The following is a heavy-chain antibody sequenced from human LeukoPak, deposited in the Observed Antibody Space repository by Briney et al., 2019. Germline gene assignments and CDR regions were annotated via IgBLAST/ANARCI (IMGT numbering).Heavy chain of an antibody. V-gene: IGHV1-18*01. Sequence: EASVKVSCKASGYTFTSYGISWVRQAPGQGLEWMGWISAYNGNTNYAQKLQGRVTMTTDTSTSTAYMELRSLRSDDTAVYYCARVATYGDYLNYFDYWGQGTLVTVSS. CDR3: ARVATYGDYLNYFDY. CDR1: GYTFTSYG. J-gene: IGHJ4*02. CDR2: ISAYNGNT. D-gene: IGHD4-17*01.